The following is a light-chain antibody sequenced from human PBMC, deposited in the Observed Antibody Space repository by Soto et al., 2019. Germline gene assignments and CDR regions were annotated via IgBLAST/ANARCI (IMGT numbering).Light chain of an antibody. J-gene: IGKJ2*01. CDR1: QSIGSG. CDR3: QQYHDFQYT. Sequence: DFQMTQSPSTLSASVGDGVTITCRASQSIGSGLAWYQQQPGKAPKLLIYKATNLQRGVSSRFSGSGSVTDFSLTISSLQPADSATYYCQQYHDFQYTFGQGTKLEI. CDR2: KAT. V-gene: IGKV1-5*03.